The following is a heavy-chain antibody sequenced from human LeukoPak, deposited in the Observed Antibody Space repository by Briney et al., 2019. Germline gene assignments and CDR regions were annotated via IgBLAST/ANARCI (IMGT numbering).Heavy chain of an antibody. Sequence: ASVKVSCKVSGYTLTELSMHWVRQAPGKGLEWMGGFYPEDGETIYAQKFQGRVTVTEDTSTDTAYMELSSLRSEDTAVYYCATEAYCSSTSCPPKTNWFDPWGQGTLVTVSS. J-gene: IGHJ5*02. CDR1: GYTLTELS. CDR3: ATEAYCSSTSCPPKTNWFDP. D-gene: IGHD2-2*01. CDR2: FYPEDGET. V-gene: IGHV1-24*01.